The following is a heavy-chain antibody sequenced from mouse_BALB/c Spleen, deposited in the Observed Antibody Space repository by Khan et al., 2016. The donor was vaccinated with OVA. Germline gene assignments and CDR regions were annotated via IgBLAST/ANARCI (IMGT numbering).Heavy chain of an antibody. CDR3: ARSVTITTVVATDFDY. V-gene: IGHV3-2*02. Sequence: EVQLQESGPGLVNPSQSLSLTCTVTGYSITSDYAWNWIRQFPGNKLEWMGYISYSGRTSYKPSLKSRISITRDTSKNQVFLQFNSVTTEDTASYFCARSVTITTVVATDFDYWGQGTTLTVSS. CDR2: ISYSGRT. J-gene: IGHJ2*01. CDR1: GYSITSDYA. D-gene: IGHD1-1*01.